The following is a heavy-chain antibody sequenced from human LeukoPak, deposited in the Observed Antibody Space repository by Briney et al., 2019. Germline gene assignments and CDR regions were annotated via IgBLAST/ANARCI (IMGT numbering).Heavy chain of an antibody. CDR1: GGSISSSSYY. Sequence: SETLSLTCTVSGGSISSSSYYWGWIRQPPGKGLEWIGSIYYSGSTYYNPSLKSRVTISVDTSKNQFSLKLSSVTAADTAVYHCATVGYCSGGSCRPYYYYGMDVWGQGTAVTVSS. CDR2: IYYSGST. D-gene: IGHD2-15*01. J-gene: IGHJ6*02. CDR3: ATVGYCSGGSCRPYYYYGMDV. V-gene: IGHV4-39*01.